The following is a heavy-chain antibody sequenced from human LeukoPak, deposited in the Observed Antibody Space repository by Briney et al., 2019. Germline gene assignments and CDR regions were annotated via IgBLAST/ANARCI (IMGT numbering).Heavy chain of an antibody. Sequence: ASVKVSCKASGYTFTSYYMHWVRQAPGQGLEWMGIINPSGGSTSYAQKFQGRVTMTRDTSTSTVYMELSSLRSEDTAVYYCAREGYDSSGYDYYYYGMDVWGKGTTVTVSS. J-gene: IGHJ6*04. CDR1: GYTFTSYY. V-gene: IGHV1-46*01. D-gene: IGHD3-22*01. CDR3: AREGYDSSGYDYYYYGMDV. CDR2: INPSGGST.